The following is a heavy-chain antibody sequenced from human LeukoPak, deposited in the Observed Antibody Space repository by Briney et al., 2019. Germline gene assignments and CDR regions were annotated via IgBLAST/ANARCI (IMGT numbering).Heavy chain of an antibody. CDR3: ARDHYFAEDY. Sequence: GGSLRLSCAASGFSLSSQWMSWVRQAPGKGPEWVANIKEDGREKYYVDSVKGRFTVSRDNAKNSLYLQMNSLRAEDTAVYYCARDHYFAEDYWGQGTLVTVSS. J-gene: IGHJ4*02. D-gene: IGHD3-9*01. CDR2: IKEDGREK. V-gene: IGHV3-7*03. CDR1: GFSLSSQW.